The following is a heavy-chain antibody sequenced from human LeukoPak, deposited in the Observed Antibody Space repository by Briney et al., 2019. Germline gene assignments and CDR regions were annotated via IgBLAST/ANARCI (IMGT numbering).Heavy chain of an antibody. V-gene: IGHV1-2*02. CDR3: ASLGLSSGWYENY. D-gene: IGHD6-19*01. CDR2: INPNSGGT. Sequence: GSSVKVSCKASGYTFTGYYMHWVRQAPGQGLEWMGWINPNSGGTNYAQKFQGRVTMTRDTSISTAYMELSRLRSDDTAVYYCASLGLSSGWYENYWGQGTLVTVSS. CDR1: GYTFTGYY. J-gene: IGHJ4*02.